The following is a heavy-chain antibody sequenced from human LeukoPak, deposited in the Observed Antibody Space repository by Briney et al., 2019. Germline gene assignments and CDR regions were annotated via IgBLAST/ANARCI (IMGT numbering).Heavy chain of an antibody. CDR2: IIPIFGTA. V-gene: IGHV1-69*05. Sequence: SVKVSCKASGGTFSSYAISWVRQAPGQGLQWMGRIIPIFGTANYAQKFQGRVTITTDESTSTAYMELSSLRSEDTAVYYCAISSSRGKGSALYFDYWGQGTLVTVSS. CDR3: AISSSRGKGSALYFDY. D-gene: IGHD6-13*01. CDR1: GGTFSSYA. J-gene: IGHJ4*02.